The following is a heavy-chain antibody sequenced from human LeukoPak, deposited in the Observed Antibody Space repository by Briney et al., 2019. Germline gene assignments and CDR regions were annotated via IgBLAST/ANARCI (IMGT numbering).Heavy chain of an antibody. CDR2: ISGSGNYI. CDR3: ASRWWRGDRDEDY. J-gene: IGHJ4*02. D-gene: IGHD2-8*02. V-gene: IGHV3-21*01. Sequence: GGSLRLSCVVSGVTFSAYNMHWVRQAPGKGLEWVSSISGSGNYIYYADSLRGRFTISRDNTKNSLYLQMNSLRAEDTALYYCASRWWRGDRDEDYWGQGTLVTVSS. CDR1: GVTFSAYN.